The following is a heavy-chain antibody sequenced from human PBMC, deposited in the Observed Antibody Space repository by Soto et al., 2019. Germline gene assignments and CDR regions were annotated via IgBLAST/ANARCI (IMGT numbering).Heavy chain of an antibody. J-gene: IGHJ4*02. CDR3: ARIIWSGYYMLDD. Sequence: QLQLQESGPGLVKPSETLSLTCTVSGGSISSSSYYWGWIRQPPGKGLEWIGSIYYSGSTYYNPSLKSRVTMSVDTYKNQFSLKLRSVTAADTAVYYCARIIWSGYYMLDDWGQGSLVTVSA. CDR2: IYYSGST. V-gene: IGHV4-39*01. CDR1: GGSISSSSYY. D-gene: IGHD3-3*01.